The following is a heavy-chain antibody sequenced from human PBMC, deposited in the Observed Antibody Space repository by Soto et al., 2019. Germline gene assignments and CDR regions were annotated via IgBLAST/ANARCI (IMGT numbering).Heavy chain of an antibody. J-gene: IGHJ4*01. V-gene: IGHV1-46*01. CDR1: GYTFTSSY. CDR3: ARGLYADCYYM. D-gene: IGHD3-10*01. CDR2: INPSGGKV. Sequence: QVHLVQSGPEVRKPGSSVTVSCRASGYTFTSSYIHWVRQAPGQGLEWLGIINPSGGKVTFAQKVKGRVAMTADTSTSPAFMQLSSMTSEETAMYYCARGLYADCYYMWSHGTMVTVSP.